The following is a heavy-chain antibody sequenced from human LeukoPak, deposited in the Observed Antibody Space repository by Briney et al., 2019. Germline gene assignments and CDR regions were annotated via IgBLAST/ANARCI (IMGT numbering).Heavy chain of an antibody. J-gene: IGHJ4*02. CDR2: ISGSGYQT. V-gene: IGHV3-23*01. CDR3: AKHLRINVWFFDS. Sequence: PGGSLRLSCAASGFTFNNYALSWVRQAPGKGLEWVSLISGSGYQTDYADSVKGRFTISRDNSKNTLYLQMNSLKAEDTAVYYYAKHLRINVWFFDSWGQGTLVPVSS. D-gene: IGHD3-16*01. CDR1: GFTFNNYA.